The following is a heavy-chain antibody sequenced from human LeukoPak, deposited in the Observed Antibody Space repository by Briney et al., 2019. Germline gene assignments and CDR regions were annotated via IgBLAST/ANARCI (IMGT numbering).Heavy chain of an antibody. J-gene: IGHJ4*02. D-gene: IGHD3-16*02. Sequence: SETLSLTCAVYGGSFSGYYWSWIRQPPEKGLEWIGEINHSGSTNYNPSLKSRVTISVDTSKNQFSLKLSSVTAADTAVYYCARGSYDYVWGSYRTFDYWGQGTLVTVSS. CDR2: INHSGST. CDR1: GGSFSGYY. V-gene: IGHV4-34*01. CDR3: ARGSYDYVWGSYRTFDY.